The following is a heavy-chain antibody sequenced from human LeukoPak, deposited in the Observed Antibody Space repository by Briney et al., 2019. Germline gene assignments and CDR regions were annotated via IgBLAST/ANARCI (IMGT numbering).Heavy chain of an antibody. D-gene: IGHD1-26*01. Sequence: SETLSLTCTVSGGSISSSSYYWGWIRQPPGKGLEWIGSIYYSGSTYYNPSLKSRVTISVDTSKNQFSLKLSSVTAADTAVYYCARSGARAYTFDYWGQGTLVTVSS. V-gene: IGHV4-39*07. CDR1: GGSISSSSYY. CDR3: ARSGARAYTFDY. J-gene: IGHJ4*02. CDR2: IYYSGST.